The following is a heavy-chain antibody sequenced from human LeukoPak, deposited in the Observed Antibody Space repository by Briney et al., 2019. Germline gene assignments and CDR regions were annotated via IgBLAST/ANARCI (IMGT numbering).Heavy chain of an antibody. J-gene: IGHJ5*02. CDR2: INSDGSRT. CDR3: ARSRRYGGEGGWFDP. D-gene: IGHD4-23*01. V-gene: IGHV3-74*01. Sequence: GGSLRLSCAASGFTFSNYWMHWVRQAPGKGLVWVSRINSDGSRTSYADSVKGRFTISRDNAKNTMYLQMNSLRAEDTAVYYCARSRRYGGEGGWFDPWGQGTLVTVSS. CDR1: GFTFSNYW.